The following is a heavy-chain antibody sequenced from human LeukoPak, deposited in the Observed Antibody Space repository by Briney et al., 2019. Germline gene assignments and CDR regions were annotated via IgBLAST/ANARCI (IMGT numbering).Heavy chain of an antibody. V-gene: IGHV4-59*01. J-gene: IGHJ4*02. Sequence: TSETLSLTCTVSGGSISGSYWSWIRQPPGKGLEWIAYMYNSGRTNYNPSLESRVTISIDTSKNQFSLKLSSLTAADTAIYYCARGIESYGDYGYWGQGILVTVSS. D-gene: IGHD4-17*01. CDR1: GGSISGSY. CDR3: ARGIESYGDYGY. CDR2: MYNSGRT.